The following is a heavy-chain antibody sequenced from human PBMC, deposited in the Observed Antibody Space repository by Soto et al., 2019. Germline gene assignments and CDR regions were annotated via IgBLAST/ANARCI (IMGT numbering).Heavy chain of an antibody. CDR2: ISVFNGYA. D-gene: IGHD1-1*01. CDR1: GYSFYNSG. Sequence: QVQLVQSGPELKKPGASVKVSCKTSGYSFYNSGISWVRQAPGQGLEWMGWISVFNGYAHYAQKFQGRVSMTADTLTSTAYMELRGLRSDDTCMWCCSKSGTSWFASWGQGTPVTVSS. CDR3: SKSGTSWFAS. V-gene: IGHV1-18*01. J-gene: IGHJ5*01.